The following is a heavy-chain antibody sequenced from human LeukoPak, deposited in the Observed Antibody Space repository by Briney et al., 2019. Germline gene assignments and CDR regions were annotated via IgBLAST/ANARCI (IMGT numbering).Heavy chain of an antibody. J-gene: IGHJ4*02. CDR3: AREGVMDGVLYD. D-gene: IGHD2-8*01. Sequence: SETLSLTCTVSGGSISSSSYYWGWIRQPPGKGLEWIGSIYYSGSTYYNPSLKSRVTISVDTSKNQFSLKLSSVTAADTAVYYCAREGVMDGVLYDWGQGTLVTVSS. CDR2: IYYSGST. V-gene: IGHV4-39*07. CDR1: GGSISSSSYY.